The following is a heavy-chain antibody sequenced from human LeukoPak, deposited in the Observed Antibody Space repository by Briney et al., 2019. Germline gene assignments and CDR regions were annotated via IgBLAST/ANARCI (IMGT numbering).Heavy chain of an antibody. V-gene: IGHV3-23*01. J-gene: IGHJ4*02. D-gene: IGHD5-18*01. CDR1: GFTFSSYA. CDR2: FSGSDGST. CDR3: AKAGGYSYGYYFDF. Sequence: AGSLRLSCAASGFTFSSYAMSWVRQAPGKGLEWVSTFSGSDGSTYYAGSVKGRLTISRDNTKTSLYLQMISLGAEDTAEYSSAKAGGYSYGYYFDFWGQGTMVTVSS.